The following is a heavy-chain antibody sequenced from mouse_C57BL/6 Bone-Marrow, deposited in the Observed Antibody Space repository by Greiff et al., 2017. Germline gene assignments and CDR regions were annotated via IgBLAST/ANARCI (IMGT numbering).Heavy chain of an antibody. CDR2: INPYNGGT. J-gene: IGHJ2*01. CDR1: GYTFTDYY. CDR3: ARRGYVYYFDY. Sequence: EVQLQQSGPVLVKPGASVKMSCKASGYTFTDYYMNWVKQSHGKSLEWIGVINPYNGGTSYNQKFKGKATLTVDKSSSTAYMELNSLTSEDSAVYYCARRGYVYYFDYGGQGTTLTGSS. V-gene: IGHV1-19*01. D-gene: IGHD3-1*01.